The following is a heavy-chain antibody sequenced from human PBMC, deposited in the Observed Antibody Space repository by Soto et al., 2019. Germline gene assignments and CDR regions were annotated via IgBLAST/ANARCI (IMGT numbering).Heavy chain of an antibody. CDR3: ARDSFLVGYCSVGSCRNNCFDP. CDR1: GFTFSSYS. D-gene: IGHD2-15*01. J-gene: IGHJ5*02. Sequence: GGSLRLSCAASGFTFSSYSMNWVRQAPGKGLEWVSSISSSSSYIYYADSVKGRFTISRDNAKNSLYLQMNSLRAEDTAVYYCARDSFLVGYCSVGSCRNNCFDPWGQRTPVTVSS. V-gene: IGHV3-21*01. CDR2: ISSSSSYI.